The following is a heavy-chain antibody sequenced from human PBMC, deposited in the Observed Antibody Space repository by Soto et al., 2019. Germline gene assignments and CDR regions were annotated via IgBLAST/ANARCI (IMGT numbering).Heavy chain of an antibody. J-gene: IGHJ4*02. CDR1: GGSISSGGYY. CDR3: ARDVSDYYGSGSYYSI. CDR2: IYYSGST. Sequence: SETLSLTCTVSGGSISSGGYYWSWIRQHPGKGLEWTGYIYYSGSTYYNPSLKSRVTISVDTSKNQFSLKLSSVTAADTAVYYCARDVSDYYGSGSYYSIWGQGTLVTVSS. D-gene: IGHD3-10*01. V-gene: IGHV4-31*03.